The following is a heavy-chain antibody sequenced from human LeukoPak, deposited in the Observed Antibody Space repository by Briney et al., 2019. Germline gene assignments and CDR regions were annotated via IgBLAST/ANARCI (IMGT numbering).Heavy chain of an antibody. Sequence: SETLSLTCTVSGGSISSSSYYWGWIRQPPGKGLEWIGSIYYSGSTYYNPSLKSRVTISVDTSKNQFSLKLSSVTAADTAVYYCARVYYDILTGYYLVLDYWGQGTLVTVSS. V-gene: IGHV4-39*01. D-gene: IGHD3-9*01. CDR3: ARVYYDILTGYYLVLDY. CDR2: IYYSGST. J-gene: IGHJ4*02. CDR1: GGSISSSSYY.